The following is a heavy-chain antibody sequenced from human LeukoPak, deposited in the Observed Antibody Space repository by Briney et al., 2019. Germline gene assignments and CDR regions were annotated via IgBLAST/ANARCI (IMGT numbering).Heavy chain of an antibody. D-gene: IGHD2-2*03. CDR3: ATWMLNNNWFDP. CDR1: GYTFTNYG. V-gene: IGHV1-18*01. Sequence: ASVKVSCNASGYTFTNYGISWVRQAPGQGLEWMGWISAYNGNTNYAQKFQGRVTMTTDTSTSTAYMELGSLRSDDTAVYYCATWMLNNNWFDPWGQGTPVTVSS. J-gene: IGHJ5*02. CDR2: ISAYNGNT.